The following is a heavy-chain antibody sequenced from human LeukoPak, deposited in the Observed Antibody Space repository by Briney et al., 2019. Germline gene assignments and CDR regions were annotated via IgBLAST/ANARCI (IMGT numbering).Heavy chain of an antibody. J-gene: IGHJ4*02. D-gene: IGHD6-13*01. CDR2: IIPIFGTT. V-gene: IGHV1-69*13. CDR3: TRDPLAASAPGYFDS. Sequence: ASVKVSCKPSGGTFNNYAVAWVRQAPGQGLEWMGQIIPIFGTTSYAPKFQGRVAITADEMTTTAHMELSSLISEDTAVYYCTRDPLAASAPGYFDSWGQGSLVTVSS. CDR1: GGTFNNYA.